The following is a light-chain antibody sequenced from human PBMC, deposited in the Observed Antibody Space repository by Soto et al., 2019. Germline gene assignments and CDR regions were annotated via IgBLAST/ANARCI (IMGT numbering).Light chain of an antibody. CDR2: AVS. CDR1: SSDVGGYNH. CDR3: CSYTSLSTVV. Sequence: HSALTQPASVSGSPGQSITISCTGTSSDVGGYNHVSWYQHSPGKAPKLILFAVSDRPSGVSHRFSGSKSGNTASLTISGLQAEDDADYYCCSYTSLSTVVFGVGTKVTVL. V-gene: IGLV2-14*01. J-gene: IGLJ2*01.